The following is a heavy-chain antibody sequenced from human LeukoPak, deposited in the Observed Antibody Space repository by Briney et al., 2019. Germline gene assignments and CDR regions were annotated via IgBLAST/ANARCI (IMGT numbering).Heavy chain of an antibody. Sequence: ASVKVSCKVSGYTLTELSMHWVRQAPGKGLEWMGGFDPEVVETIYAQKFQGRVTITADESTRTAYMELSSLRSEDTAVYYCAKVTGGRYCSTTSCYMRGWFDPWGQGTLVTVSS. CDR1: GYTLTELS. CDR3: AKVTGGRYCSTTSCYMRGWFDP. V-gene: IGHV1-24*01. J-gene: IGHJ5*02. D-gene: IGHD2-2*02. CDR2: FDPEVVET.